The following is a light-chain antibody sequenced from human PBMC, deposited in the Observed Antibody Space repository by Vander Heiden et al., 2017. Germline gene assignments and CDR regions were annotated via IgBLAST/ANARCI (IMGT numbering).Light chain of an antibody. CDR3: QTGGTGIRV. CDR1: SGHSSYA. J-gene: IGLJ3*02. Sequence: HLVLPHSPSASASLGASVTLTCTLSSGHSSYAIAWHQQQPEKGPRYLMKLNSDGSHSKGDGIPDRFSGSSSGAERYLTISSLQAEDEADYYCQTGGTGIRVFGGGTKLTVL. V-gene: IGLV4-69*01. CDR2: LNSDGSH.